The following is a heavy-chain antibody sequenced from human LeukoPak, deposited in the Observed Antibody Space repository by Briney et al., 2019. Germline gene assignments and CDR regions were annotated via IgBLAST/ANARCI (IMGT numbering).Heavy chain of an antibody. J-gene: IGHJ4*02. D-gene: IGHD3-9*01. V-gene: IGHV3-23*01. CDR1: GFTFSSYA. CDR2: ISGSGAST. CDR3: ARADILTGYDY. Sequence: GGSLRLSCAASGFTFSSYAMSWVRQAPGKGLEWVSTISGSGASTYYADSVKGRFTISRDNSKNTLYLQMNSLRAEDTAVYYCARADILTGYDYWGQGTLVTVSS.